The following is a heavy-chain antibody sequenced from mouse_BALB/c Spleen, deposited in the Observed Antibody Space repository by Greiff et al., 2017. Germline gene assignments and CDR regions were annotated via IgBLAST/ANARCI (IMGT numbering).Heavy chain of an antibody. Sequence: EVHLVESGGGLVQPGGSRKLSCAASGFTFSSFGMHWVRQAPEKGLEWVAYISSGSSTIYYADTVKGRFTISRDNPKNTLFLQMTSLRSEDTAMYYCARRDDYDDYFDYWGQGTTLTVSS. CDR3: ARRDDYDDYFDY. J-gene: IGHJ2*01. CDR1: GFTFSSFG. CDR2: ISSGSSTI. V-gene: IGHV5-17*02. D-gene: IGHD2-4*01.